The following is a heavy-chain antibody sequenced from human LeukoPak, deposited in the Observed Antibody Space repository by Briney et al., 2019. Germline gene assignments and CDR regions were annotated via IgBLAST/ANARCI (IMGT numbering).Heavy chain of an antibody. J-gene: IGHJ6*03. CDR2: IYPGDSDT. V-gene: IGHV5-51*01. Sequence: GESLKISCKGSGYSFTNYWIDWVRQMPGKGLEWMGIIYPGDSDTRYSPSFQGQVTISADKSISTAYLQWSSLRASDTAMYYCARVVSSNYYYYYMDVWGKGTTVTVSS. CDR3: ARVVSSNYYYYYMDV. CDR1: GYSFTNYW. D-gene: IGHD2/OR15-2a*01.